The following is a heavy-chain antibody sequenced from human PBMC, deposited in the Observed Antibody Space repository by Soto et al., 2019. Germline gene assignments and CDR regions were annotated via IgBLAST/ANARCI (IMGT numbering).Heavy chain of an antibody. V-gene: IGHV4-30-4*01. CDR2: IYYSGRT. CDR3: ARELSNSPDYFDY. J-gene: IGHJ4*02. Sequence: SETLSLTCTVSGVPISTDDYYWTWIRQPPGKGLEWIGYIYYSGRTAYNPSLKSRLIISIDTSKNQFSLNLNSVSGADTAVYYCARELSNSPDYFDYWGQGTLVTVSS. D-gene: IGHD6-6*01. CDR1: GVPISTDDYY.